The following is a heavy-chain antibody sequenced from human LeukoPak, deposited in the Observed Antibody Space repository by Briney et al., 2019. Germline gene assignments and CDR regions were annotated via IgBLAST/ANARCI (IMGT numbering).Heavy chain of an antibody. CDR1: GGSISSSSYY. Sequence: SETLSLTCTVSGGSISSSSYYWSWIRQPAGKGLEWIGRIYSSGSTNYNPSLKSRVTISVDTSKNQFSLKLSSVTAADTAVYYCARDENGYVWGSFRAWGQGTLVTVSS. V-gene: IGHV4-61*02. J-gene: IGHJ4*02. D-gene: IGHD3-16*02. CDR3: ARDENGYVWGSFRA. CDR2: IYSSGST.